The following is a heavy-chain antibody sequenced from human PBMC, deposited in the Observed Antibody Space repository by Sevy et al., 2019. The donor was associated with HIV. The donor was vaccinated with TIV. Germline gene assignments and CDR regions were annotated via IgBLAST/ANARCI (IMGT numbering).Heavy chain of an antibody. V-gene: IGHV3-30*03. D-gene: IGHD3-10*01. CDR1: GFTFRNFG. J-gene: IGHJ6*02. CDR2: VSYDGSSK. Sequence: GGSLRLSCVGSGFTFRNFGVHWLRQAPGKGLEWLSVVSYDGSSKYYVDSVKGRFIVSRDNSKNTLYPQMNSLRTEDTAVYYCARGGSGDYYYSGVDVWGQGTTVTVSS. CDR3: ARGGSGDYYYSGVDV.